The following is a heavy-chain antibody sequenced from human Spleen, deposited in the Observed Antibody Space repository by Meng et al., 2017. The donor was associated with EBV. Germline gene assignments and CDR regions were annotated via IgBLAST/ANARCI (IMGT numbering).Heavy chain of an antibody. CDR1: GGSFSGSY. J-gene: IGHJ5*02. D-gene: IGHD2-2*01. V-gene: IGHV4-34*01. Sequence: GRFRPWGRRLLKPSETLSLPCAVYGGSFSGSYLSWIRQPPGKGLEWIGEINHSGSTNYNPSLKSRVTISVDTSKNQFSLKVSSVTAADTAVYYCARAYCDSTSCYLLFDPWGQGTLVTVSS. CDR2: INHSGST. CDR3: ARAYCDSTSCYLLFDP.